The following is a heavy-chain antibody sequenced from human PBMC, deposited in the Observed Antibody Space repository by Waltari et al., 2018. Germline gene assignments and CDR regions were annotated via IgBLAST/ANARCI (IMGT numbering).Heavy chain of an antibody. J-gene: IGHJ4*02. CDR1: VGSFSGSY. CDR2: INHSGST. D-gene: IGHD3-10*01. V-gene: IGHV4-34*01. Sequence: QVQLQQWGAGLLKPSETLSLTCAVYVGSFSGSYWSCNRLLPGKGLEWIGEINHSGSTNYNPSLKSRVTISVDTSKNQFSLKLSSVTAADTAVYYCARGYGSGWSYWGQGTLVTVSS. CDR3: ARGYGSGWSY.